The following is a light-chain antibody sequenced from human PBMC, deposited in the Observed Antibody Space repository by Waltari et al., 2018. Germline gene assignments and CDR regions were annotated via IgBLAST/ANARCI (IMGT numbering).Light chain of an antibody. J-gene: IGLJ3*02. V-gene: IGLV2-14*01. CDR1: SSDVGGYNF. Sequence: SLGQSITISCTGTSSDVGGYNFVSWYQQDPGKAPKLMIYEVSNLPSGVSNRFSGSKSGNTASLTISGLQAEDEADYYCSSHTTSSIWVFGGGTKLTVL. CDR2: EVS. CDR3: SSHTTSSIWV.